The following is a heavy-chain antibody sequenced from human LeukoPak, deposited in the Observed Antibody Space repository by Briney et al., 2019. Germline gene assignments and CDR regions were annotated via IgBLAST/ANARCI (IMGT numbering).Heavy chain of an antibody. V-gene: IGHV4-59*01. CDR1: GGSISSYY. CDR2: IYYSGST. J-gene: IGHJ6*02. Sequence: SETLSLTCSVSGGSISSYYWSWIRQPPGKGLEYIGYIYYSGSTNYNPSLKSRVTISVDTSKDQFSLNLASVTAADTAVYYCARLKCISTTCPSRYVMDVWGQGTTVTVSS. CDR3: ARLKCISTTCPSRYVMDV. D-gene: IGHD2-2*01.